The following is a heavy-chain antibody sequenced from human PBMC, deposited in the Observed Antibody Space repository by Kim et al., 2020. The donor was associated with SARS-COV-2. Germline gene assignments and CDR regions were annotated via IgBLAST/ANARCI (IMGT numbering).Heavy chain of an antibody. CDR1: GGSISSSSYY. CDR2: IYYSGST. V-gene: IGHV4-39*01. J-gene: IGHJ5*02. CDR3: ARQGRSNWFDP. Sequence: SETLSLTCTVSGGSISSSSYYWGWIRQPPGKGLEWIGSIYYSGSTYYNPSLKSRVTISVDTSKNQFSLKLSSVTAADTAVYYCARQGRSNWFDPWGQGTLVTVSS. D-gene: IGHD3-10*01.